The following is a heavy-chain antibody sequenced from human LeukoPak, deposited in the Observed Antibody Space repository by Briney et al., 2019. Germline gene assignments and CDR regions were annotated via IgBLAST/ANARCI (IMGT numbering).Heavy chain of an antibody. CDR2: IYYSGST. CDR1: GGSISSYY. CDR3: AREYSYGYDAFDI. V-gene: IGHV4-59*01. D-gene: IGHD5-18*01. J-gene: IGHJ3*02. Sequence: SETLSLTCTVSGGSISSYYWSWIRQPPGKGLEWIGYIYYSGSTNYNPSLKSRVTISVDTSTNQFSLKLSSVTAADTAVYYCAREYSYGYDAFDIWGQGTMVTVSS.